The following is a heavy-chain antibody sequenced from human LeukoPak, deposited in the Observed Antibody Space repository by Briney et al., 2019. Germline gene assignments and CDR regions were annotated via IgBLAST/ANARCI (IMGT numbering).Heavy chain of an antibody. CDR1: GFSLSTSGMR. V-gene: IGHV2-70*04. Sequence: SGPALVKPTQTLTLTCTFSGFSLSTSGMRVSWIRQPPGKALEWLARIDWDDDKFYSTSLKTRLTISKDTSKNQVVLTLTNMDPVDTATYYCARMPPPPADCSVGSCYQGWFDPWSQGTLVTVSS. D-gene: IGHD2-15*01. CDR2: IDWDDDK. CDR3: ARMPPPPADCSVGSCYQGWFDP. J-gene: IGHJ5*02.